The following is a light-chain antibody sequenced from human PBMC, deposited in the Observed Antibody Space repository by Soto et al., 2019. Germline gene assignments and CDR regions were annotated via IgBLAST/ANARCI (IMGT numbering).Light chain of an antibody. J-gene: IGKJ4*01. CDR2: AAS. Sequence: DIQMTQSPSSVSASVGDRVTITCRASQGFSSWLAWYQQKPGKAPKLLIYAASSLQSGVPSRFSGSGSGTDFTLAISSLQPEDFATYSCQQANSFPFGGGTKVEIK. V-gene: IGKV1D-12*01. CDR3: QQANSFP. CDR1: QGFSSW.